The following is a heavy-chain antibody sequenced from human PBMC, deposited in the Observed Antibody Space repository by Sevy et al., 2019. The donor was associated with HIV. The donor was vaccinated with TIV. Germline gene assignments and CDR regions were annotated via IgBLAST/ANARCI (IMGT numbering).Heavy chain of an antibody. CDR2: ISWDGGST. D-gene: IGHD5-12*01. J-gene: IGHJ6*02. Sequence: GGYLRLSCAASGFTFDDYTMHWVRQAPGKGLEWVSLISWDGGSTYYADSVKGRFTISRDNSKNSLYLQMNSLRTEDTALYYCAKDTVGYSGYDYYYGMDVWGQGTTVTVSS. CDR1: GFTFDDYT. V-gene: IGHV3-43*01. CDR3: AKDTVGYSGYDYYYGMDV.